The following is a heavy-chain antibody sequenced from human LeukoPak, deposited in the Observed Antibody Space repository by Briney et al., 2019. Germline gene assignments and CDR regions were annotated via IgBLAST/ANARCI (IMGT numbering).Heavy chain of an antibody. Sequence: PSETLSLTCTVSGGSISSGGYYWSWIRQHPGKGLEWIGYIYYSGSTYYNPSLKSRVTISVDTSKNQFSLKLSSVTAADTAVYYCARGSPVTTFRSRVHFDYWGQGTLVTVSS. V-gene: IGHV4-31*03. CDR1: GGSISSGGYY. CDR3: ARGSPVTTFRSRVHFDY. D-gene: IGHD4-17*01. J-gene: IGHJ4*02. CDR2: IYYSGST.